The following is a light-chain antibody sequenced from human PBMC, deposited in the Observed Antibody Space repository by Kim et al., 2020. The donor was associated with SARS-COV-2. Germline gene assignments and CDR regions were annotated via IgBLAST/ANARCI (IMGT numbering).Light chain of an antibody. CDR3: QQYYRTPLT. Sequence: DIVMTQSPDSLAVSLCERATINCKSSQSVLYSSNNKNYLAWYQQKPGQPPRLLIYWASTRESGVPDRFSGGGSGTDFTPTISSLQAEDVAVYCCQQYYRTPLTFGGGTKVDIK. J-gene: IGKJ4*02. CDR2: WAS. V-gene: IGKV4-1*01. CDR1: QSVLYSSNNKNY.